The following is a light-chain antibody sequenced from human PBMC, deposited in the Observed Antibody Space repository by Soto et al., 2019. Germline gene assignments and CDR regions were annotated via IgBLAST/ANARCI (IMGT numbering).Light chain of an antibody. CDR2: DVS. CDR3: QQYNNWPFS. Sequence: EIVIAHSPASLSFSPVERVTLSCRAGQGVTTNFAWYQQKSGQSPRLLIYDVSTRATGVPARFSGTGSETDFTLTISGLQSEDSAVYFCQQYNNWPFSFGQGTRLEIK. CDR1: QGVTTN. J-gene: IGKJ5*01. V-gene: IGKV3-15*01.